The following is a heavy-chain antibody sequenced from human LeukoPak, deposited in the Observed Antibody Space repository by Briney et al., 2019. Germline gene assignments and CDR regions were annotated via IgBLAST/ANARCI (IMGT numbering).Heavy chain of an antibody. CDR1: GFTFSSYS. Sequence: GGSLRLSCAASGFTFSSYSMNWVRQAPGKGLEWVSSISSSSSYIYYADSVKGRFTISRDNAKNSLYLQMNSLRAEDTAVYYCARGEGYDILWFDPWGQGTLATVSS. V-gene: IGHV3-21*01. CDR2: ISSSSSYI. J-gene: IGHJ5*02. D-gene: IGHD3-9*01. CDR3: ARGEGYDILWFDP.